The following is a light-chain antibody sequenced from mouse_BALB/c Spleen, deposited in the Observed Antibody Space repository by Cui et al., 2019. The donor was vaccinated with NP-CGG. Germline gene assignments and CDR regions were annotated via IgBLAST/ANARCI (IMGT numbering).Light chain of an antibody. V-gene: IGLV1*01. J-gene: IGLJ1*01. Sequence: AVVIPESAATTSPGETVTLTCRSSTGAVTTSNYANWVQEKPDHLFTGLIGGTNNRAPGVPARFSGSLIGDKAALIITGAQTEDEAIYFCALWYSNHWVFGGGTKLTVL. CDR2: GTN. CDR3: ALWYSNHWV. CDR1: TGAVTTSNY.